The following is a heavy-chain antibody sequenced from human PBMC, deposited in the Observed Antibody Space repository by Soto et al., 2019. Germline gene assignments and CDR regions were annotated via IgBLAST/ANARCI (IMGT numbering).Heavy chain of an antibody. CDR3: AKAYYDSSGYYVWYFDL. CDR2: ISGSGGST. CDR1: GFTFSSYA. D-gene: IGHD3-22*01. Sequence: PGGSLRLSCAASGFTFSSYAMSWVRQAPGKGLEWVSAISGSGGSTYYADSVKGRFTISRDNSKNTLYLQMNSLRAEDTAVYYCAKAYYDSSGYYVWYFDLWGRGTLVTVSS. J-gene: IGHJ2*01. V-gene: IGHV3-23*01.